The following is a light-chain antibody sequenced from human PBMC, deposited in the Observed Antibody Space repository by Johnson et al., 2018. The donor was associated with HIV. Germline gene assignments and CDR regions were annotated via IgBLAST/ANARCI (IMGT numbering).Light chain of an antibody. CDR1: SSNIGRNY. Sequence: QSVLTQPPSVSAAPGQKVTISCSGSSSNIGRNYVSWYQQLPGTAPKLLIFDNNERPSGIHDRFSGSKSGTSATLGITGLQTGAEADYYCGAWDSGLTAGVYGTGTKVTVL. CDR3: GAWDSGLTAGV. CDR2: DNN. V-gene: IGLV1-51*01. J-gene: IGLJ1*01.